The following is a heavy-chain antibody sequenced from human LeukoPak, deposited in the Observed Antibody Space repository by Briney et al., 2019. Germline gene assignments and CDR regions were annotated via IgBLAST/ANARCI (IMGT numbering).Heavy chain of an antibody. V-gene: IGHV3-7*01. J-gene: IGHJ4*02. CDR1: GFTFTNYW. Sequence: GGSLRLSCVASGFTFTNYWMSWVRQVPGKGLEWVANIKQDGSEELYADSVRGRYTISRDNAKNLLYLRMNSLRAEDTAVYHCARGYSYGLAPFDYWGQGTLVSVSS. D-gene: IGHD5-18*01. CDR3: ARGYSYGLAPFDY. CDR2: IKQDGSEE.